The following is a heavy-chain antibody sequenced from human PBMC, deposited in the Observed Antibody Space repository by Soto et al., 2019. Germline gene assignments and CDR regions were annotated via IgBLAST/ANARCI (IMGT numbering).Heavy chain of an antibody. J-gene: IGHJ3*02. CDR2: IYPGDSDT. CDR1: GYSFTSYW. D-gene: IGHD3-16*01. V-gene: IGHV5-51*01. Sequence: GESLKISCKGSGYSFTSYWIGWVRQMPGKGLEWMGIIYPGDSDTRYSPSFQGQVTISADKSISTAYLQWSSLKASDTAMYYCARPNGVNRSKFEGFDIWGQGTMVTVSS. CDR3: ARPNGVNRSKFEGFDI.